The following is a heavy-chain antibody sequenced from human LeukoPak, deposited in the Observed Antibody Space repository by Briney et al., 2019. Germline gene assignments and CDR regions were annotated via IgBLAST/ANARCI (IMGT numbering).Heavy chain of an antibody. D-gene: IGHD3-22*01. CDR1: GYTFTSYD. J-gene: IGHJ4*02. CDR3: ARRVYDSSGYSFDY. V-gene: IGHV1-8*01. Sequence: ASVKVSCKASGYTFTSYDINWVRQATGQGLEWMGWMNPNSGNTGYAQKFQGRVTMTRNTSIGTAYMELSSLGSEDTAVYYCARRVYDSSGYSFDYWGQGTLVTVSS. CDR2: MNPNSGNT.